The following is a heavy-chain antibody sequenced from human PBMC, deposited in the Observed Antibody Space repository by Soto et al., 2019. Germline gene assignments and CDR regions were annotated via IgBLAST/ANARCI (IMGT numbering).Heavy chain of an antibody. CDR3: ARVHVMVVAGSTFDY. CDR1: GYSISSGGC. CDR2: IYHGGTT. J-gene: IGHJ4*01. D-gene: IGHD6-19*01. V-gene: IGHV4-38-2*02. Sequence: LDTLCLRGTFSGYSISSGGCWAWIRQPPGKGPEWIASIYHGGTTFYNPSLKSRITISVDTSNNQFSLKLASVTAADTAVYYCARVHVMVVAGSTFDYWGNGNVVTVS.